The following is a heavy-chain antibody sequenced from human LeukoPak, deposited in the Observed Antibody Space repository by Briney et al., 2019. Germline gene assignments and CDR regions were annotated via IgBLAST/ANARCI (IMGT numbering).Heavy chain of an antibody. Sequence: PGGSLRLSCAASGFTFSSNGMSWVRQAPGKGLEWVSAIETGGASTYYADSVKGRFSISRDNSKNTLYLQMNSLRAEDTAVYYCAKDLGYDYVWGEGNLYDFWGQGTLVTVSS. CDR3: AKDLGYDYVWGEGNLYDF. D-gene: IGHD3-16*01. J-gene: IGHJ4*02. V-gene: IGHV3-23*01. CDR2: IETGGAST. CDR1: GFTFSSNG.